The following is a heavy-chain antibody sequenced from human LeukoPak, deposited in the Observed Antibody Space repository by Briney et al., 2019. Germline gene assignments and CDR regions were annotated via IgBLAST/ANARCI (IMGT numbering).Heavy chain of an antibody. Sequence: GGSLRLSCVASGFTFSSYSMNWVRQAPGKGLEWVSSISSSSSYIYYADSVKGRFTISRDNAKNSLYLQMNSPRAEDTAVYYCARESGATVTDYYYYMDVWGKGTTVTVSS. J-gene: IGHJ6*03. D-gene: IGHD4-17*01. CDR3: ARESGATVTDYYYYMDV. CDR1: GFTFSSYS. CDR2: ISSSSSYI. V-gene: IGHV3-21*01.